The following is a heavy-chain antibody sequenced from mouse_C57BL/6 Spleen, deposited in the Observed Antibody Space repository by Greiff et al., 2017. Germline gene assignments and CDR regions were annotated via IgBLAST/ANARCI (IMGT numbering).Heavy chain of an antibody. CDR2: ISYDGSN. J-gene: IGHJ2*01. Sequence: VQLKESGPGLVKPSQSLSLTCSVTGYSITSGYYWNWIRQFPGNKLEWMGYISYDGSNNYNPSLKNRISITRDTSKNQFFLKLNSVTTEDTATYDCARGEYYYGPYFDYWGQGPTLTVSS. CDR1: GYSITSGYY. CDR3: ARGEYYYGPYFDY. D-gene: IGHD1-1*01. V-gene: IGHV3-6*01.